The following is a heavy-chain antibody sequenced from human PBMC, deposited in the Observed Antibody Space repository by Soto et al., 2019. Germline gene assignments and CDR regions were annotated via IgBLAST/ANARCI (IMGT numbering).Heavy chain of an antibody. Sequence: QVQLVQSGGEVKKPGASVKVSCKASGYTFTSYGISWVRQAPGQGLEWMGWISGYNDETNYAQRLQGRVTMTTDTSTSTAYMELRSLRKDDTAGYYCATNSASKGYFDYWGQGTLVTVSP. CDR1: GYTFTSYG. J-gene: IGHJ4*02. V-gene: IGHV1-18*04. CDR2: ISGYNDET. D-gene: IGHD6-13*01. CDR3: ATNSASKGYFDY.